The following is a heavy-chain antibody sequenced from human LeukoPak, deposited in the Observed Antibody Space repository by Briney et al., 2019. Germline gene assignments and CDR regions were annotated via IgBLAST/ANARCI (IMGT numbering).Heavy chain of an antibody. D-gene: IGHD7-27*01. Sequence: GGSLRLSCATSGFTFTSYGIHWVRQAPGKGLEWVAVISDDGSKKNYADSVKGRFTISRDNSKNTVYLQMNGLRAEDTAVYYCVRGDWGSGYWGQGTLVTVSS. CDR2: ISDDGSKK. V-gene: IGHV3-30*19. J-gene: IGHJ4*02. CDR1: GFTFTSYG. CDR3: VRGDWGSGY.